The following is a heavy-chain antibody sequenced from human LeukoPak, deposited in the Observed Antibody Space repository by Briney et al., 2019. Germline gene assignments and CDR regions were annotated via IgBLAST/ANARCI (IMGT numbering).Heavy chain of an antibody. Sequence: SETLSLTCAVYGGSFSGYYWSWIRQPPGKGLEWIGEINHSGSTNYNPSLKSRVIVSSDMSKNQFSLMLNSVTAADTAVYYCARDKGQYGSGTRGFTWFDPWGQGTLVTVSS. D-gene: IGHD3-10*01. CDR2: INHSGST. CDR1: GGSFSGYY. V-gene: IGHV4-34*01. CDR3: ARDKGQYGSGTRGFTWFDP. J-gene: IGHJ5*02.